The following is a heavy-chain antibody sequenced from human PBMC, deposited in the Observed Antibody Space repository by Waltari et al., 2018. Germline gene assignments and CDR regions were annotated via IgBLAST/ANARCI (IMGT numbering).Heavy chain of an antibody. V-gene: IGHV3-21*01. Sequence: EVQLVESGGGLVKPGGSLRLSCAASGFTFSSYSMNWVRQAPGKGLEWVSSISSSSSYIYYADSVKGRFTISRDNAKNSLYLQMNSLRAEDTAVYYCARKWGPLDPFDYWGQGTLVTVSS. CDR2: ISSSSSYI. D-gene: IGHD3-16*01. CDR3: ARKWGPLDPFDY. J-gene: IGHJ4*02. CDR1: GFTFSSYS.